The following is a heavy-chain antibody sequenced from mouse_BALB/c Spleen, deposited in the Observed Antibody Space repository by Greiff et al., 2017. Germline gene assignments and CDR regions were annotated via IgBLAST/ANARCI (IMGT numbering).Heavy chain of an antibody. D-gene: IGHD2-14*01. CDR1: GYTFTSYW. CDR3: ARGVRRGFDY. CDR2: IYPGDGDT. V-gene: IGHV1-87*01. Sequence: QVQLQESGAELARPGASVKLSCKASGYTFTSYWMQWVKQRPGQGLEWIGAIYPGDGDTRYTQKFKGKATLTADKSSSTAYMQLSSLASEDSAVYYCARGVRRGFDYWGQGTTLTVSS. J-gene: IGHJ2*01.